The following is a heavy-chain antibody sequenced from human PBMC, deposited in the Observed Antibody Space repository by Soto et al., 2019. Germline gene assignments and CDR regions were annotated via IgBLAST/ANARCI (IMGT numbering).Heavy chain of an antibody. CDR1: GFTFSSYE. CDR2: ISSSGSTI. V-gene: IGHV3-48*03. CDR3: ARGGYLPHWYFDL. J-gene: IGHJ2*01. D-gene: IGHD5-12*01. Sequence: EVQLVESGGGFVQPGGSLRLSCAASGFTFSSYEMNWFRQAPGKGLEWVAYISSSGSTIYYADSVRGRFSISRENAKNSLYLQMNSLRAEDTAVYYCARGGYLPHWYFDLCGRGTLVTVSS.